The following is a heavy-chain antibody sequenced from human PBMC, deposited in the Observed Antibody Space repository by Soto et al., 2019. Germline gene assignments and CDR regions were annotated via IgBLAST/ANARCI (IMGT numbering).Heavy chain of an antibody. Sequence: GGSLRLSCAASGFTVSSNYMSWVRQAPGKALEWVSVIYSGGSTYYAASVKGRFTISRDNSKITLYLQMNSLRAEDTAVYYCARDGGSYSEKREHYYYYYGMDVWGQGTTVTVSS. V-gene: IGHV3-53*01. D-gene: IGHD1-26*01. CDR2: IYSGGST. CDR3: ARDGGSYSEKREHYYYYYGMDV. J-gene: IGHJ6*02. CDR1: GFTVSSNY.